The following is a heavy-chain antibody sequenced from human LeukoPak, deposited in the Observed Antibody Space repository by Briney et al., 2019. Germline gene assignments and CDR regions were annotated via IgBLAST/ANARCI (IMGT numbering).Heavy chain of an antibody. CDR2: IIPIFGTA. CDR1: GGTFSSYA. J-gene: IGHJ4*02. CDR3: ASEEASNPFDY. V-gene: IGHV1-69*13. Sequence: GASVKVSCKASGGTFSSYAISWVRQAPGQGLEWRGGIIPIFGTANYAQKFQGRVTITADESTSTSYMELSSLRSEDTAVYYCASEEASNPFDYWGQGTLVTVSS. D-gene: IGHD4-11*01.